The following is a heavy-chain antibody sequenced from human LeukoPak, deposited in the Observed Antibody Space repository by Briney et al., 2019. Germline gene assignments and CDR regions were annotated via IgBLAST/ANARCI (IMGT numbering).Heavy chain of an antibody. Sequence: GGSLRLSCAASGFTFRSFAMSWVRQAPGKGLEWVSAISDGGISTYFADSVKGRFTISRDNSKNTLYLQMNSLRAEDTAVYYCARRSGIAVAGAFDYWGQGTLVTVSS. CDR1: GFTFRSFA. CDR2: ISDGGIST. J-gene: IGHJ4*02. D-gene: IGHD6-19*01. CDR3: ARRSGIAVAGAFDY. V-gene: IGHV3-23*01.